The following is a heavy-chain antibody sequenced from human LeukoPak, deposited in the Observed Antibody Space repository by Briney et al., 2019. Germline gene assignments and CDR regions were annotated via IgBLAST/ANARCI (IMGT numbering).Heavy chain of an antibody. V-gene: IGHV1-2*02. Sequence: ASVKDSCKTSGYTFTDYYVHWVRQAPGQGLEWLAWINPDSGATNFAQRFQGRVTMTRDPSVNTVHMELNRLRSDDTAVYYCARDLCHGGSSFHFDSWGQGTLVSVSS. J-gene: IGHJ4*02. D-gene: IGHD2-15*01. CDR2: INPDSGAT. CDR3: ARDLCHGGSSFHFDS. CDR1: GYTFTDYY.